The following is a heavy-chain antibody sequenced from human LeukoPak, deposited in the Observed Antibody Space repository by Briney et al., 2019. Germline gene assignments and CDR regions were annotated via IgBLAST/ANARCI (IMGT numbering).Heavy chain of an antibody. J-gene: IGHJ6*03. Sequence: AASVKVSCKASGGTFSSYAISWVRQAPGQGLEWMGGIIPIFSTANYAQKFQGRVTITTDESTSTAYMELSSLRSEDTAVYYCARDGRSGTTLRNYMDVWGKGTTVTVSS. CDR1: GGTFSSYA. CDR3: ARDGRSGTTLRNYMDV. D-gene: IGHD4-17*01. V-gene: IGHV1-69*05. CDR2: IIPIFSTA.